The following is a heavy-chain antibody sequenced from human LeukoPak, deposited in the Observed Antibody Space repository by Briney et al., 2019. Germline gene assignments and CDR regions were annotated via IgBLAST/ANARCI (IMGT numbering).Heavy chain of an antibody. CDR1: GGSISSGSYY. CDR3: AREGDCVWGSYRWRYDAFDI. Sequence: SETLSLTCTVSGGSISSGSYYWSWIRQPAGKGLEWIGRIYTSGSTNYNPSLKSRVTISVDTSKNQFSLKLSSVTAADTAVYYCAREGDCVWGSYRWRYDAFDIWAKGQWSPSLQ. V-gene: IGHV4-61*02. J-gene: IGHJ3*02. CDR2: IYTSGST. D-gene: IGHD3-16*02.